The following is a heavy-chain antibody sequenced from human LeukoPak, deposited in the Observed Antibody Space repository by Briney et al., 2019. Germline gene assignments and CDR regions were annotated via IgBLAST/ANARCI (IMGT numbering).Heavy chain of an antibody. D-gene: IGHD3-9*01. CDR1: GYSFTSYW. Sequence: GESLKISCKGSGYSFTSYWIGWVRQMPGKGLEWMGIIYPGDSVTRYSPSFQGQVTISVDRSISTAYLQWSSLKTSDTAMYYCAGHQGLRYFDWLSIDYWGQGSLVTVSS. V-gene: IGHV5-51*01. CDR3: AGHQGLRYFDWLSIDY. J-gene: IGHJ4*02. CDR2: IYPGDSVT.